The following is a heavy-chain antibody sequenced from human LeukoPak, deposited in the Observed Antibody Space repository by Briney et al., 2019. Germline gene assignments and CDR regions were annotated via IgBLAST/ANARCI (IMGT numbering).Heavy chain of an antibody. Sequence: ASVKVSCKASGYTFTSYYMHWVRQAPGQGLEWMGIINPSGGSTSYAQKFQGRVTMTRDMSTSTVYMELSSLRSEDTAVYYCARSLSGYSYGGQPTRPLDLFDYWGQGTLVTVSS. D-gene: IGHD5-18*01. CDR3: ARSLSGYSYGGQPTRPLDLFDY. J-gene: IGHJ4*02. CDR2: INPSGGST. V-gene: IGHV1-46*01. CDR1: GYTFTSYY.